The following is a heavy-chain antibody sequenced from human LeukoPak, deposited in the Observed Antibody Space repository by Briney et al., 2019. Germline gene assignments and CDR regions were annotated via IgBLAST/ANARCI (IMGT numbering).Heavy chain of an antibody. V-gene: IGHV3-48*03. D-gene: IGHD2-15*01. CDR2: ISSSGSTI. J-gene: IGHJ4*02. CDR1: GFTFSSYE. CDR3: ATYCSGGSCYRNSFDY. Sequence: GGSLRLSCAASGFTFSSYEMNWVRQAPGKGLEWVAYISSSGSTIYYADSVKGRITISTDNAKNSLYLQMNSLRAEDTAVHYCATYCSGGSCYRNSFDYWGQGTLVAVSS.